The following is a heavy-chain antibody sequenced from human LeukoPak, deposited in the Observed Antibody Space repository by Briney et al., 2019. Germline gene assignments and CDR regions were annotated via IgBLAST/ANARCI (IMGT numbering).Heavy chain of an antibody. CDR2: INPNSGGT. Sequence: ASVKVSCKAAGYSFTTFHINWVRQAPGQGLEWMGWINPNSGGTNYAQKFQGRVTMTRDTSISTAYMELSRLRSDDTAVYYCARDYSIAAAGTPNYYFDYWGQGTLVTVSS. CDR1: GYSFTTFH. CDR3: ARDYSIAAAGTPNYYFDY. D-gene: IGHD6-13*01. V-gene: IGHV1-2*02. J-gene: IGHJ4*02.